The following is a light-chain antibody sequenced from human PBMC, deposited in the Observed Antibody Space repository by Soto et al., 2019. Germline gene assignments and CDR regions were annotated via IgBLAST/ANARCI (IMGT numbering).Light chain of an antibody. CDR1: QSVSSDY. J-gene: IGKJ1*01. CDR2: GAS. V-gene: IGKV3-20*01. Sequence: IVLTQSPGTLSLSPGERATLSCRASQSVSSDYLAWYQQKPGQAPRLLIYGASSRATGIPDRFSGTGSGTDFTLTINRLEPEDFAVYYCQQYGSSPRTFGQGTKVDIK. CDR3: QQYGSSPRT.